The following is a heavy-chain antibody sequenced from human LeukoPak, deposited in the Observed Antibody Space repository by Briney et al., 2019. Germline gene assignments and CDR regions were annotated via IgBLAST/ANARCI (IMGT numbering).Heavy chain of an antibody. CDR3: ARDLGATIGEAFDY. Sequence: ASVTVSCKASGYTFTKYYMHWVRQAPGQGPEWMGIISPSGGSTSYAQKFQGRVTMTRDTATSTVYMELSSLRSEDTAVYYCARDLGATIGEAFDYWGQGTLVTVSS. CDR2: ISPSGGST. D-gene: IGHD3-10*01. V-gene: IGHV1-46*01. CDR1: GYTFTKYY. J-gene: IGHJ4*02.